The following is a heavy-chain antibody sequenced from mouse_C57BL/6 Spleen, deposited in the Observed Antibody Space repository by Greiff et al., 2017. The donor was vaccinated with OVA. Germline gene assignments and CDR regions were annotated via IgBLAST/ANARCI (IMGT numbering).Heavy chain of an antibody. CDR1: GYAFSSSW. CDR3: ARGYGSFYAMDH. V-gene: IGHV1-82*01. CDR2: IYPGDGDT. D-gene: IGHD1-1*01. Sequence: VKLQQSGPELVKPGASVKISCKASGYAFSSSWMNWVKQRPGKGLEWIGRIYPGDGDTNYNGKFKGKATLTADKSSSTAYMQLSSLTSEDSAVYFCARGYGSFYAMDHWGQGTSVTVSS. J-gene: IGHJ4*01.